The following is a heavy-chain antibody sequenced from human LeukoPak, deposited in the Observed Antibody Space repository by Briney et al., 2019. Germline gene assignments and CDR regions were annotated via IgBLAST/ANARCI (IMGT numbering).Heavy chain of an antibody. CDR1: GGSISSGSYY. D-gene: IGHD3-3*01. V-gene: IGHV4-61*02. CDR2: IYTSGST. CDR3: AREVDFGVVPNWFDP. Sequence: SETLSLTCTVSGGSISSGSYYWSWIRQPAGKGLEWIGRIYTSGSTNYNPSLKSRVTISVDTSKSQFSLKLSSVTAADTAVYYCAREVDFGVVPNWFDPWGQGTLVTVSS. J-gene: IGHJ5*02.